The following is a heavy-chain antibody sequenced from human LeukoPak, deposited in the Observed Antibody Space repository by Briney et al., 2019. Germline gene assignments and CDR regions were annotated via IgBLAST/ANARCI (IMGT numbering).Heavy chain of an antibody. J-gene: IGHJ3*02. Sequence: SETLSLTCTVSGGSISSYYWSWIRQPPGKGLEWIGYMYYSGSTNYNPSLKSRVTISVDMSKNQFSLKLSSVTAADTAVYYCARDPIYGDLDAFDIWGQGTMVTVSS. CDR2: MYYSGST. V-gene: IGHV4-59*01. D-gene: IGHD4-17*01. CDR3: ARDPIYGDLDAFDI. CDR1: GGSISSYY.